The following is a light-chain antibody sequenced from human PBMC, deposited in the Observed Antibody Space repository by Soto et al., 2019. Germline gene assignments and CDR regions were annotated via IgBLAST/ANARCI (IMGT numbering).Light chain of an antibody. CDR3: FSYTSSGTYV. J-gene: IGLJ1*01. V-gene: IGLV2-14*01. CDR1: SSDVGNYKY. Sequence: QSVLTQPPSVSAAPGQRVIISCTGTSSDVGNYKYVSWYQQHPGKAPKLMIYEVSNRPSGVSNRFSGSKSGNTASLTISGLQAEDETDYYCFSYTSSGTYVFGTGTKVTVL. CDR2: EVS.